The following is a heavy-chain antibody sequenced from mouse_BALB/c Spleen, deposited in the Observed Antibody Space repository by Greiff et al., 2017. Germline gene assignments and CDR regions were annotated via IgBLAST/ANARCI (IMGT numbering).Heavy chain of an antibody. V-gene: IGHV1-15*01. CDR3: TRGDGDTFDY. CDR2: IDPETGGT. Sequence: VQLQQSGAELVRPGASVTLSCKASGYTFTDYEMHWVKQTPVHGLEWIGAIDPETGGTAYNQKFKGKATLTADKSSSTAYMELRSLTSEDSAVYYCTRGDGDTFDYWGQGTTLTVSS. J-gene: IGHJ2*01. D-gene: IGHD1-2*01. CDR1: GYTFTDYE.